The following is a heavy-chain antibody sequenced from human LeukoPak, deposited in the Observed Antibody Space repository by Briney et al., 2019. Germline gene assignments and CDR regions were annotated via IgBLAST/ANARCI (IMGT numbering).Heavy chain of an antibody. CDR2: ITWDGGNT. CDR1: GFTFDYYT. D-gene: IGHD6-25*01. Sequence: GGSLRLSCAASGFTFDYYTMHWVRQAPGKGLEWVSLITWDGGNTNYAESVRGRFTVSRDNSKNSAYLQMNFVRTDDTALYYCAKDLGRLQFYFDFWGRGTLVTVSS. J-gene: IGHJ4*02. CDR3: AKDLGRLQFYFDF. V-gene: IGHV3-43*01.